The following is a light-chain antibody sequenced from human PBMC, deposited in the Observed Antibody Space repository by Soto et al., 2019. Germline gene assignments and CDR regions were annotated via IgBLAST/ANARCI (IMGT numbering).Light chain of an antibody. CDR2: AAS. CDR3: QKYNSPPWT. V-gene: IGKV1-27*01. J-gene: IGKJ1*01. Sequence: DNQMTQSPSSLSASVGDRVTITCRASLGISDYLAWYQHKPGKVPKLLILAASTLHSGVPSRFSGSGSGTDFTLTISSLQPDDVATYYCQKYNSPPWTFGQGTKVEIK. CDR1: LGISDY.